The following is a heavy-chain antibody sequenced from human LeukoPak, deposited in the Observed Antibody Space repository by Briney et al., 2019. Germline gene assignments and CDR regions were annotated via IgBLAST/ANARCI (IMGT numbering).Heavy chain of an antibody. CDR2: IIPILGIA. CDR3: ASPTIVATTLTADYYYYGMDV. Sequence: ASVKVSCKASGGTFSSYAISWVRQAPGQGLEWMGRIIPILGIANYAQKFQGRVTITADKSTSTAYMELSSLRSEDTAVYYCASPTIVATTLTADYYYYGMDVWGQGTTVTVSS. CDR1: GGTFSSYA. V-gene: IGHV1-69*04. D-gene: IGHD5-12*01. J-gene: IGHJ6*02.